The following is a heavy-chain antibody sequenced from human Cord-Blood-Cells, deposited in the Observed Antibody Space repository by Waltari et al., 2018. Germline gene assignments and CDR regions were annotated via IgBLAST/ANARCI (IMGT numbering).Heavy chain of an antibody. Sequence: QVQLVQSGAEVKKPGASVQVSCKASGYTFTSYAMHWVRQAPGQRLEWMGWINAGNGNTKYSQKFQGRVTITRDTSASTAYMELSSLRSEDTAVYDCARARDSGYDFDYWGQGALVTVSS. CDR3: ARARDSGYDFDY. V-gene: IGHV1-3*01. CDR2: INAGNGNT. J-gene: IGHJ4*02. D-gene: IGHD5-12*01. CDR1: GYTFTSYA.